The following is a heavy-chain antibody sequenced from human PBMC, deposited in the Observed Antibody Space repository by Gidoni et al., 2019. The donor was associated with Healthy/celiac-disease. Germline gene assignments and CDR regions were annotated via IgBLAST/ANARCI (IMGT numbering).Heavy chain of an antibody. Sequence: QVQLVQSGAEVKKPGASVQVSCKVYGYTLTALSMHWVRRAPGKGLEWMGGFDPEDGETIYAQKFQGRVTMTEDTSTDTAYMELSSLRSEDTAVYYCATEGAGSGSSYLNYWGHGTLVTVSS. CDR1: GYTLTALS. CDR2: FDPEDGET. V-gene: IGHV1-24*01. CDR3: ATEGAGSGSSYLNY. D-gene: IGHD1-26*01. J-gene: IGHJ4*01.